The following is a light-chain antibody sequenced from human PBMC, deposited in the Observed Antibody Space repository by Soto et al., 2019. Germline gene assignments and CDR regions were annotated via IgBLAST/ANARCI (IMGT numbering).Light chain of an antibody. V-gene: IGKV1-39*01. CDR3: QQSYSIPLA. Sequence: DIQMTQSPSSLSASVGDRVTITCRASQTITSYLNWYQQKPGKAPKLLIYTASILQSGVPSRFSGSGSGTDFPLTISSLQPEDFATYYCQQSYSIPLAFGPGTKVDVK. J-gene: IGKJ3*01. CDR1: QTITSY. CDR2: TAS.